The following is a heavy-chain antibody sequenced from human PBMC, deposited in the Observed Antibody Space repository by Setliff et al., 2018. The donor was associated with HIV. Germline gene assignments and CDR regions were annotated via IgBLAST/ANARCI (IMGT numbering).Heavy chain of an antibody. CDR3: TRGRSMPTLTT. Sequence: SETLSLTCTVSGGSISSGSYYWSWIRQPAGKGLEWIGHIYTSGSTNYNPSLKSRVSISVDTSKNQFSLALTSVTAADTAVYYCTRGRSMPTLTTWGQGALVTVSS. V-gene: IGHV4-61*09. CDR2: IYTSGST. D-gene: IGHD3-22*01. J-gene: IGHJ4*02. CDR1: GGSISSGSYY.